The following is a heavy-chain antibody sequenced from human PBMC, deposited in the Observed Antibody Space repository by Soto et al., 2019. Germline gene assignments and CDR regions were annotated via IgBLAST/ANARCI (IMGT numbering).Heavy chain of an antibody. CDR1: GGSISSGGYY. Sequence: QVQLQESGPGLVKPSQTLSLTCTVSGGSISSGGYYWTWIRQHPGKGLEWIGYNYYSGITYYNPSLKSRVTXAXAXSXXQSSLKLSSVPAAATAVYYCARGSSIAGLYYGMDVWGQGTTVTVSS. CDR3: ARGSSIAGLYYGMDV. D-gene: IGHD6-6*01. V-gene: IGHV4-31*03. CDR2: NYYSGIT. J-gene: IGHJ6*02.